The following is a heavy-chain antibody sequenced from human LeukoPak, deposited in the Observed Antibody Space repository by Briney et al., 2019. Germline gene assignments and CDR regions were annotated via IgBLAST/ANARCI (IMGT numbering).Heavy chain of an antibody. J-gene: IGHJ4*02. CDR1: GFTFSSYA. D-gene: IGHD6-13*01. V-gene: IGHV3-64*01. CDR2: ISSNGGST. CDR3: ARAGSSSWSDFDY. Sequence: GGSLRLSCAASGFTFSSYAMHWVRQAPGKGLDYVSAISSNGGSTYYANSVKGRFTISRDNSKNTLYLQMGSLRAEDMAVYYCARAGSSSWSDFDYWGQGTLVTVSS.